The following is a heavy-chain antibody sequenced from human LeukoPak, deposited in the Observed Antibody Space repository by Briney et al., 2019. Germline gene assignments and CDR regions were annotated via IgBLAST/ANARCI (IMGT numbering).Heavy chain of an antibody. V-gene: IGHV1-46*01. D-gene: IGHD3-22*01. J-gene: IGHJ3*02. CDR3: ASPSSGDAFDI. CDR1: GYTFTSYG. Sequence: ASVKVSCKASGYTFTSYGISWVRQAPGQGLEWMGIINPSGGSTSYAQKFQGRVTMTRDTSTSTVYMELSSLRSEDTAVYYCASPSSGDAFDIWGQGTMVTVS. CDR2: INPSGGST.